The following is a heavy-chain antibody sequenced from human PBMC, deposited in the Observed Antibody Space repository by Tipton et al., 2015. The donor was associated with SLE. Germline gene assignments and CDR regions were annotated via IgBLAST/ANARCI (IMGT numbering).Heavy chain of an antibody. CDR2: TYYTGGT. V-gene: IGHV4-59*11. CDR3: ARVPYCSSTSCYRGMDV. Sequence: GLVKPSETLSLICTVSGGSISSHYWSWIRQPPGKGLEWIGYTYYTGGTKYNPSLKSRVAISVDTSMKHFSLKLNSVTAADTAVYYCARVPYCSSTSCYRGMDVWGQGTTVTVSS. D-gene: IGHD2-2*01. J-gene: IGHJ6*02. CDR1: GGSISSHY.